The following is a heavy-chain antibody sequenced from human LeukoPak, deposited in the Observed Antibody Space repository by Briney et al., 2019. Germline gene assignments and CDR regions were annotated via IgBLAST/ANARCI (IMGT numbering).Heavy chain of an antibody. CDR1: GGSIYSYY. Sequence: SETLSLTCTVSGGSIYSYYWSWIRQPPGKGLEWIGYIYYSGSTNYNPSLKSRVTISVDTSKNQFSLKLSSVTAADTAVYYCARVNDRELGYYYYGMDVWGQGTTVTVSS. D-gene: IGHD1-1*01. CDR3: ARVNDRELGYYYYGMDV. CDR2: IYYSGST. J-gene: IGHJ6*02. V-gene: IGHV4-59*01.